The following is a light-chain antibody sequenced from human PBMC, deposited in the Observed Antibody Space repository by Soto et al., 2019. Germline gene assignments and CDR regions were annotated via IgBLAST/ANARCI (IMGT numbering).Light chain of an antibody. J-gene: IGKJ1*01. Sequence: EIVLTQYKGTLSFSPGERATLSCSASQSVSSGYLAWYQQKPGQAPRLLIYGTSSRATGTPDRFSGSGSGTDFTLTVSRLEPEDFAVYYCQQYGTLPQTFGQGTKVDIK. CDR3: QQYGTLPQT. CDR2: GTS. V-gene: IGKV3-20*01. CDR1: QSVSSGY.